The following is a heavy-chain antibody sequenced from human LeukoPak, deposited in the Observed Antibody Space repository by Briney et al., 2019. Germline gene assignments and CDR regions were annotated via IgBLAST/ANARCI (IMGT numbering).Heavy chain of an antibody. V-gene: IGHV3-21*01. CDR1: GFTFSSFT. CDR3: ARDLRSSGYYAFDY. D-gene: IGHD3-22*01. CDR2: ISSSSSYI. J-gene: IGHJ4*02. Sequence: GGSLRLPCAASGFTFSSFTMNWVRQAPGKGLEWVSSISSSSSYIYYADSLKGRFTISRDNAKNSLYLQMNSLRAEDTAVYYCARDLRSSGYYAFDYWGQGTLVTVSS.